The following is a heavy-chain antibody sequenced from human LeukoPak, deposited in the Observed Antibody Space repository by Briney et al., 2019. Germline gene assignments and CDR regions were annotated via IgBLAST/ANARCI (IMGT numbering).Heavy chain of an antibody. J-gene: IGHJ4*02. V-gene: IGHV1-2*02. CDR2: INPESGAT. D-gene: IGHD3-10*01. CDR3: ARENLNYYGSGSYLY. Sequence: ASVKVPCKASGYPFSGYYIHWVRQGPGQGLEWLGWINPESGATKYAQRFEGRVTLTRGTSVTTVHMELSGLRYDDSAVYYCARENLNYYGSGSYLYWGQGSQVTVSS. CDR1: GYPFSGYY.